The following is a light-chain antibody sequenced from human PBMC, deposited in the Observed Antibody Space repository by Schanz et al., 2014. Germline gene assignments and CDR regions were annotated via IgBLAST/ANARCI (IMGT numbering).Light chain of an antibody. V-gene: IGKV3-15*01. CDR2: GAS. CDR1: QSVSSN. J-gene: IGKJ2*01. CDR3: QQYGSSRGYT. Sequence: EIVMTQSPATLSVSPGERATLSCRASQSVSSNLAWYQQKPGQAPRLLIYGASTRATGSPARFSGSGSGTEFTLTISRLEPEDFAVYYCQQYGSSRGYTFGQGTKLEIK.